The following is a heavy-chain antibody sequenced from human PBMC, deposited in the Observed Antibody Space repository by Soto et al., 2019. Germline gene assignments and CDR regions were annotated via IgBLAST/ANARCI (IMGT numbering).Heavy chain of an antibody. V-gene: IGHV1-18*01. J-gene: IGHJ4*02. D-gene: IGHD1-26*01. CDR3: ARGWDYTDYYGDF. CDR1: GYGFKNYG. CDR2: ISTYSGDT. Sequence: QVQLVQSGAEVKRPGASVKVSCKTSGYGFKNYGISWVRQAPGQGLEWMGWISTYSGDTDYAQMFQDRMTMTTDTSTSTVHMELRSLTLGDTAMYYCARGWDYTDYYGDFWGQGTLVTVSS.